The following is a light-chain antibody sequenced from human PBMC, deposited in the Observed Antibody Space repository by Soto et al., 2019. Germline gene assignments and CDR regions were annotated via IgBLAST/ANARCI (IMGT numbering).Light chain of an antibody. J-gene: IGLJ1*01. CDR2: DVS. CDR1: SSDVGGYNY. CDR3: CSYAGSYTHV. Sequence: QSALTQPHSVSGSPGQSVTISCTGTSSDVGGYNYVSWYQHHPGKAPKLIIYDVSERPSGLPDRFSGSKSGNTGNTASLTISGLQAEDEADYYCCSYAGSYTHVFGSGTKLTVL. V-gene: IGLV2-11*01.